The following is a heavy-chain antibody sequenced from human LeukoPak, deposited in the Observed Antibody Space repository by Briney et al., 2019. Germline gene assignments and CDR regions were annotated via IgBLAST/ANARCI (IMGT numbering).Heavy chain of an antibody. J-gene: IGHJ4*02. V-gene: IGHV3-30*02. Sequence: GGSLRLSCGASGFTFSNYGMLWVRQAPGKGLEWVSFIRYDGNNKLYADSVKGRFTISRDNSKNTLYLHINSLRAEDTALYYCVKDNPFDYWGQGTLVIVSS. CDR1: GFTFSNYG. CDR2: IRYDGNNK. D-gene: IGHD1-14*01. CDR3: VKDNPFDY.